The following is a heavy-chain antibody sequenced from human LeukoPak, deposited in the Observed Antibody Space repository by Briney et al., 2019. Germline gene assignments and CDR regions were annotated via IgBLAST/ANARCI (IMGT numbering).Heavy chain of an antibody. J-gene: IGHJ4*02. Sequence: GGSLRLSCAVSGFTFSSNSMNWVRQAPGKGLEWVSFISSSSSYIYFADSVKGRFTISRDNAKNSLYLQMNSLRAEDTAVYYCASMVRYCSSTSCSPYNYWGQGTLVTVSS. D-gene: IGHD2-2*01. CDR2: ISSSSSYI. CDR1: GFTFSSNS. CDR3: ASMVRYCSSTSCSPYNY. V-gene: IGHV3-21*01.